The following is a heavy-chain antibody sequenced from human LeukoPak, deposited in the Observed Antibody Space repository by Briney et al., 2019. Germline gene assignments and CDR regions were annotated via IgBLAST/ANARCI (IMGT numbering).Heavy chain of an antibody. V-gene: IGHV4-61*02. D-gene: IGHD2/OR15-2a*01. J-gene: IGHJ5*02. CDR3: ARDHGTSLRINWFDP. CDR2: IYTSGST. CDR1: GGSISSGSSY. Sequence: SETLSLTCTVSGGSISSGSSYWSWIRQPAGKGLEWIGRIYTSGSTNYNPSLKSQVTISVDTSKNQFSLNLRSVTAADTAVYYCARDHGTSLRINWFDPWGQGTLVTVSS.